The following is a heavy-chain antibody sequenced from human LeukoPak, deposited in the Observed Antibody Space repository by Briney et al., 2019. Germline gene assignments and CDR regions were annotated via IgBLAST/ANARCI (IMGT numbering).Heavy chain of an antibody. J-gene: IGHJ5*02. V-gene: IGHV3-23*01. CDR3: AKGKGYSSSSSDH. D-gene: IGHD6-6*01. Sequence: GGSRRLACAASGFTFNSHAMNWVRQAPGKGLEWVSAISGSDGSTYYADSVKGRFTISRDNSKNTLYLQMNSLRAEDTAVYHCAKGKGYSSSSSDHWGQGTLVTVSS. CDR1: GFTFNSHA. CDR2: ISGSDGST.